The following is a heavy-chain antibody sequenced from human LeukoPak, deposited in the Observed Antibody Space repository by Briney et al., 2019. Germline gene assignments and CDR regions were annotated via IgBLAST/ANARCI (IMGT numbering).Heavy chain of an antibody. D-gene: IGHD6-6*01. CDR2: ISPTGRTT. CDR3: ARGPNSNWSGLDF. Sequence: PGGALRLSCTASGFSFSGHWMHWARQLPGKGLVWVSRISPTGRTTNYADSVKGGVTVSRENAKNTLYLQVNNLRAEDTAVYYCARGPNSNWSGLDFWGQGTLLTVSS. V-gene: IGHV3-74*01. J-gene: IGHJ4*02. CDR1: GFSFSGHW.